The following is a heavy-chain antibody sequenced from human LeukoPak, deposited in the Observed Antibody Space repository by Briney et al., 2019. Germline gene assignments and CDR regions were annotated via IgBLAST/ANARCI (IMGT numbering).Heavy chain of an antibody. J-gene: IGHJ4*02. Sequence: ASVKVSCKASGYTFTGYYMHWVRQAPGQGLEWMGWINPNSGGTNYAQKVQGWVTMTRDTSISTAYMELSRLRSDDTAVYYCARGAIQLWLIGGGYFDYWGQGTLVSVSS. V-gene: IGHV1-2*04. CDR2: INPNSGGT. D-gene: IGHD5-18*01. CDR1: GYTFTGYY. CDR3: ARGAIQLWLIGGGYFDY.